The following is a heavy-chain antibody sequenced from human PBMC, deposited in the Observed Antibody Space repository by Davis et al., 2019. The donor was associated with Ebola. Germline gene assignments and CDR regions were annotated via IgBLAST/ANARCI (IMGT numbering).Heavy chain of an antibody. Sequence: ASVKVSCKVSGYTLTELSMHWVRQAPGKGLEWMGGFDPEDGETIYAQKFQGRVTMTEDTSTDTAYMELSILRSEDTAVYYCATTPPPNIVATIFWGWFDPWGQGTLVTVSS. J-gene: IGHJ5*02. CDR3: ATTPPPNIVATIFWGWFDP. D-gene: IGHD5-12*01. CDR1: GYTLTELS. V-gene: IGHV1-24*01. CDR2: FDPEDGET.